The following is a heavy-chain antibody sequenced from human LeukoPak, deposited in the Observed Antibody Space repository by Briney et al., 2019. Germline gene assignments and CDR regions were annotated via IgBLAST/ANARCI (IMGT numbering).Heavy chain of an antibody. CDR2: VGTSGHT. J-gene: IGHJ4*02. CDR1: GFTLSTYD. Sequence: GGSLRLSCAASGFTLSTYDMHWVRQGPGEGLEWVAAVGTSGHTFYPDSVKGQFTISRENARNSVYLQMNSLRAGDTAVYYCVRSVYGDHPNWGQGTLVTVSS. V-gene: IGHV3-13*01. D-gene: IGHD5/OR15-5a*01. CDR3: VRSVYGDHPN.